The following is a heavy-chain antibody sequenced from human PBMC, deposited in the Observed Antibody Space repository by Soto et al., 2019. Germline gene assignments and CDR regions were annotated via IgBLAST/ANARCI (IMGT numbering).Heavy chain of an antibody. CDR1: GASVSTGIYD. Sequence: TLSLPCTVSGASVSTGIYDWTWIRQHPGEVLEWIGYIDNTGSAYYNPSLTGRVDISVDTSKNQFSLNLQSLTAADTAFYYCAGAVSDFDVRRYRTSYFDQWGQGILVTVSS. CDR3: AGAVSDFDVRRYRTSYFDQ. J-gene: IGHJ4*02. D-gene: IGHD3-10*02. CDR2: IDNTGSA. V-gene: IGHV4-31*03.